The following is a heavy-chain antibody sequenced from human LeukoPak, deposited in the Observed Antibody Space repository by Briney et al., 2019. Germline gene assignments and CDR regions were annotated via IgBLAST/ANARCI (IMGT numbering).Heavy chain of an antibody. V-gene: IGHV3-66*01. D-gene: IGHD3-22*01. CDR2: IYSGGST. CDR1: GFTVSSNY. CDR3: ARDLVEGRYYDSSGPNDY. J-gene: IGHJ4*02. Sequence: GGSLRLSCAASGFTVSSNYMSWVRQAPGKGLEWVSVIYSGGSTYYADSVKGRFTISRDNSKNTLYLQMNSLRAEDTAVYYCARDLVEGRYYDSSGPNDYWGQGTLVTVSS.